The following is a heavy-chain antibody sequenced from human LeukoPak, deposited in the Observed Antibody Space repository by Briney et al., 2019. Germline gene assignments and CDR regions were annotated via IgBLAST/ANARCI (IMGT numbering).Heavy chain of an antibody. Sequence: GGSLRLSCAVSGFTFSSYGMHWVRQAPGKGLEWVAAIWYDGSNKYYADSVEGRFTISRDNSKNTLYPQMNSLRAEDTAVYYCARDELSWITDYWGQGTLVTVSS. V-gene: IGHV3-33*01. CDR1: GFTFSSYG. J-gene: IGHJ4*02. D-gene: IGHD3-16*02. CDR2: IWYDGSNK. CDR3: ARDELSWITDY.